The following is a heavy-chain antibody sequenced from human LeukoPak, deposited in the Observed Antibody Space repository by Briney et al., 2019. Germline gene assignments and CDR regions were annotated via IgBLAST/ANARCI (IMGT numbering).Heavy chain of an antibody. Sequence: GGSLRLSCAASGFTFSSYSMNWVRQAPGKGLEWVSFIFSSSTYIYYTDSVKGRFTISRDNARSSLYLQMDNLRAEDTGIYYCARGGVAGRSHYWGQGNLVTVSS. V-gene: IGHV3-21*03. CDR3: ARGGVAGRSHY. CDR2: IFSSSTYI. CDR1: GFTFSSYS. J-gene: IGHJ4*02. D-gene: IGHD6-19*01.